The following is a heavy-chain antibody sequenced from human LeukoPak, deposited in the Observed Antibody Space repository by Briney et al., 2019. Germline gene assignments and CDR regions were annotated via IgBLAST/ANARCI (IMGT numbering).Heavy chain of an antibody. D-gene: IGHD3-3*01. J-gene: IGHJ6*03. Sequence: GASVKVSCKASGYTFTSYYMHWVRQAPGQGLEWMGIINPSGGSTSYAQKFQGRVTMTRDMSTSTVYMELSSLRSEDTAVYYCARDFGVVNANYYYYYMDVWGKGTTVTVSS. CDR1: GYTFTSYY. V-gene: IGHV1-46*01. CDR2: INPSGGST. CDR3: ARDFGVVNANYYYYYMDV.